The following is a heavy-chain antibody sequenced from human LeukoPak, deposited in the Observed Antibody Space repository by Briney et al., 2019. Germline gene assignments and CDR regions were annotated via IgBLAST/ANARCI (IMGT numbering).Heavy chain of an antibody. CDR2: IYNSGST. D-gene: IGHD1-26*01. CDR1: GGSISSYY. Sequence: PSETLSLTCRVSGGSISSYYWSSVRQPAGKGLEWIGRIYNSGSTNYNPSLKSRVTISVDKSKNQFSLKLSSVTAADTAVYYCARWNSGSSSFDFWGQGTLVTVSS. J-gene: IGHJ4*02. V-gene: IGHV4-4*07. CDR3: ARWNSGSSSFDF.